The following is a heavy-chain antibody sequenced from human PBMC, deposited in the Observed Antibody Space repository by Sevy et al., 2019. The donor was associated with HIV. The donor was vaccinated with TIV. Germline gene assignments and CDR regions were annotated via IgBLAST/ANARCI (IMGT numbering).Heavy chain of an antibody. CDR3: ERVTWNDRTFDF. Sequence: LSLTCAASGFTLSNYDMHWVRHSTGKGLEWVSAIGTAGNTFYADSVRGRFTTFREDSKSSLYLQMNSLRAGDTAVYYCERVTWNDRTFDFWGQGTLVTVSS. CDR2: IGTAGNT. J-gene: IGHJ4*02. V-gene: IGHV3-13*01. CDR1: GFTLSNYD. D-gene: IGHD1-1*01.